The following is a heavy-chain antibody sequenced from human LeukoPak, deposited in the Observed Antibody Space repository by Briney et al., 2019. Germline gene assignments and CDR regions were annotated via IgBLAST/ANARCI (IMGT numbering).Heavy chain of an antibody. CDR2: IYYSGST. CDR1: GGSISSSSYY. V-gene: IGHV4-61*05. Sequence: SETLSLTCTVSGGSISSSSYYWGWIRQPPGKGLEWIGYIYYSGSTNYNPSLKSRVTISVDTSKNQFSLKLSSVTAADTAVYYCARGRQQLVGWFDPWGQGTLVTVSS. D-gene: IGHD6-13*01. J-gene: IGHJ5*02. CDR3: ARGRQQLVGWFDP.